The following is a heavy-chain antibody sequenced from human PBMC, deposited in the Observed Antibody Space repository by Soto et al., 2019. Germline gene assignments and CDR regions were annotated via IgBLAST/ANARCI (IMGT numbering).Heavy chain of an antibody. Sequence: PSETLSLTCTVSGGSISSYYWSWIRQPPGKGLEWIGYVYYSGSTNYNPSLKSRVTISVDTSKNQFSLKLSSVTAADTAVYYCARRPFRCSSTSCSLGPRGQRTPVTVSS. D-gene: IGHD2-2*01. CDR2: VYYSGST. CDR1: GGSISSYY. CDR3: ARRPFRCSSTSCSLGP. J-gene: IGHJ5*02. V-gene: IGHV4-59*08.